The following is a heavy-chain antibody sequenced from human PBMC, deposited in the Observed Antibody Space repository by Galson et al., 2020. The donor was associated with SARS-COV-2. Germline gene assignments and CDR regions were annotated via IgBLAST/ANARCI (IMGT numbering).Heavy chain of an antibody. J-gene: IGHJ4*02. CDR1: GFTFSDYY. CDR2: ISSSGSTI. CDR3: ASHRSQTYYYGSGTIFDY. V-gene: IGHV3-11*01. Sequence: NSGGSLRLSCAASGFTFSDYYMSWIRQAPGKGLEWVSYISSSGSTIYYADSVKGRFTISRDNAKNSLYLQINSLRAEDTAVYYCASHRSQTYYYGSGTIFDYWGQGTLVTVSS. D-gene: IGHD3-10*01.